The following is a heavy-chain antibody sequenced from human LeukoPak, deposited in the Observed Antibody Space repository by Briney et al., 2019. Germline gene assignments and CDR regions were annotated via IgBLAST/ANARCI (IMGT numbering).Heavy chain of an antibody. V-gene: IGHV3-11*01. J-gene: IGHJ6*03. CDR2: INSGDSTV. D-gene: IGHD5-18*01. Sequence: PGGSLRLSCAASGFTFSDYYMSWIRQAPGKGLEWVSYINSGDSTVYYADSVKGRFTISRDNAKNSLYLQMSSLRVEDTAVYYCAREGRNWYSYGTYGHYYYMDVWGKGTTVTVSS. CDR1: GFTFSDYY. CDR3: AREGRNWYSYGTYGHYYYMDV.